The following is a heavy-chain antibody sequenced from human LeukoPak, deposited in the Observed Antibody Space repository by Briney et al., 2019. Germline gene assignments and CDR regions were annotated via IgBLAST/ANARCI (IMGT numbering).Heavy chain of an antibody. D-gene: IGHD3-10*01. Sequence: GGSLRLSCAASGFTFSSYSMNWVRQAPGKGLEWVSSISSSSSYIYYADSVKGRFTISRDNAKNSLYLQMNSLRADDTAVYYCARDCMVQGVMCAFDIWGQGKMVTVSS. V-gene: IGHV3-21*01. CDR3: ARDCMVQGVMCAFDI. CDR2: ISSSSSYI. CDR1: GFTFSSYS. J-gene: IGHJ3*02.